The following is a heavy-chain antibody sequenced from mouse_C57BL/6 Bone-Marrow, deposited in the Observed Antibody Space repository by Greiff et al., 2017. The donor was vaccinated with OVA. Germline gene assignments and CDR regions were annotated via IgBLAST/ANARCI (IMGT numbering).Heavy chain of an antibody. CDR3: ARSSRVAY. Sequence: VQLKQPGAELVMPGASVKLSCKASGYTFTSYWMHWVKQRPGQGLEWIGEIDPSDSYTNYNQKFKGKSTLTVDKSSSTAYMQLSSLTSEDSAVYYCARSSRVAYWGQGTLVTVSA. CDR1: GYTFTSYW. J-gene: IGHJ3*01. V-gene: IGHV1-69*01. CDR2: IDPSDSYT.